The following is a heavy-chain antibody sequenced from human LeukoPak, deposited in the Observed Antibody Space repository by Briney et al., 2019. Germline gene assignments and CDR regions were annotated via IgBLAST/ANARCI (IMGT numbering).Heavy chain of an antibody. J-gene: IGHJ4*02. CDR1: GYTFTGYY. D-gene: IGHD2-15*01. CDR3: ARWVRYCSGGSCSIFDY. Sequence: ASVKVSCKASGYTFTGYYMHWVRQAPGQGLEWMGWINPNSGGTNYAQKFQGRVTVTRDTSISTAYMELSRLRSDDTAVYYCARWVRYCSGGSCSIFDYWGQGTLVTVSS. CDR2: INPNSGGT. V-gene: IGHV1-2*02.